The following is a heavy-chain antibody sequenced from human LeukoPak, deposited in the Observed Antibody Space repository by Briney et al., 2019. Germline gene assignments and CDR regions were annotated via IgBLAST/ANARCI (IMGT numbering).Heavy chain of an antibody. Sequence: GGSLRLSCAGSGFTSSSYAMSWIRQAPGKGLEWVSGISGSGSSPYYADSVKGRFTISRDNSKNTLYLQMDSLKAEDTAVYYCAEAEVQWLVLFRYFDYWGQGTLVTVSS. J-gene: IGHJ4*02. CDR1: GFTSSSYA. D-gene: IGHD6-19*01. V-gene: IGHV3-23*01. CDR3: AEAEVQWLVLFRYFDY. CDR2: ISGSGSSP.